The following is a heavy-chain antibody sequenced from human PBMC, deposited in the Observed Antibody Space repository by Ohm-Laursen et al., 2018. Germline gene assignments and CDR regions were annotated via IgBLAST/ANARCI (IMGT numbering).Heavy chain of an antibody. CDR2: IYWDDDK. J-gene: IGHJ1*01. CDR1: GFSLSTPGVA. Sequence: TQTLTLTGTFSGFSLSTPGVALAWIRQPPRKAPEWLGNIYWDDDKRYSPSLKSRLTITKDSSKNQVVLTMTNMDPADTATYHCAHDYGGNSMVHWGQGTLVTVSS. D-gene: IGHD4-23*01. CDR3: AHDYGGNSMVH. V-gene: IGHV2-5*02.